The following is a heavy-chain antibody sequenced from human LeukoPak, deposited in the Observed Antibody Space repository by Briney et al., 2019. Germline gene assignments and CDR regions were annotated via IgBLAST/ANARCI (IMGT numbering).Heavy chain of an antibody. J-gene: IGHJ3*02. CDR3: ATGERHGFDI. Sequence: GGSLRLSCAASGFTFSSYGMHWVRQAPGKGLEWVAVISYDGSNKYYADSVKGRFTISRDNAKNTLYLQMNSLRAEDTAVYYCATGERHGFDIWGQGTMVTVSS. CDR2: ISYDGSNK. V-gene: IGHV3-30*03. CDR1: GFTFSSYG.